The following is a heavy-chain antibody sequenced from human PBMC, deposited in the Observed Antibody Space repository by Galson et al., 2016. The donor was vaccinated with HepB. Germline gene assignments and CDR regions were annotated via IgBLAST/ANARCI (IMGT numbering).Heavy chain of an antibody. J-gene: IGHJ3*02. CDR3: ARGSPSGDWSAFDI. CDR2: INYSGST. Sequence: ETLSLTCGVYGGSFSGYYWSWVRQPPGKGLEWIGYINYSGSTNYNPSLKSRGTISVDTSKNQFSLKLSSVTAADTAVYYCARGSPSGDWSAFDIWGQGTMVTVSP. CDR1: GGSFSGYY. V-gene: IGHV4-59*01. D-gene: IGHD2-21*02.